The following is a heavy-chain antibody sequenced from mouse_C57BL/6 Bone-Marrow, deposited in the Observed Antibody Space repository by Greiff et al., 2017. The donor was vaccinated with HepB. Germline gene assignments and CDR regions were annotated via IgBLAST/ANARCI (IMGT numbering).Heavy chain of an antibody. CDR3: ARRDYGSSYGFAY. D-gene: IGHD1-1*01. Sequence: ESGPGMVKPSQSLSLTCTVTGYSITSGYDWHWIRHFPGNKLEWMGYISYSGSTNYNPSLKSRISITHDTSKNHFFLKLNSVTTEDTATYYCARRDYGSSYGFAYWGQGTLVTVSA. CDR1: GYSITSGYD. CDR2: ISYSGST. J-gene: IGHJ3*01. V-gene: IGHV3-1*01.